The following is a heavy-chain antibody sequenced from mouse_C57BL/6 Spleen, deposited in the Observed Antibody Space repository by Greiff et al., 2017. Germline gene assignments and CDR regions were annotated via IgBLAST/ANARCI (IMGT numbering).Heavy chain of an antibody. Sequence: QVQLQQSGPELVKPGASVKISCKASGYTFTDYYINWVKQRPGQGLEWIGCIYPGSGNTKYNEKVKGKATLTVDTSSSTAYMQLSSLTSGDSAVFGCARDEYWGQGTTLTVSS. CDR1: GYTFTDYY. J-gene: IGHJ2*01. V-gene: IGHV1-84*01. CDR3: ARDEY. CDR2: IYPGSGNT.